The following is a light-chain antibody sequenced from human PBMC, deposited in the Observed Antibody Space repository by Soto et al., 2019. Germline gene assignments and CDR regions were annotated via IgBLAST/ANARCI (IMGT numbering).Light chain of an antibody. CDR1: QRLLHYPWYYY. Sequence: DFVETQVSLSLSVTPWEAASLSFRACQRLLHYPWYYYLGWYLQKPGQSPQLLIYLASNRASGVPDRFSGSGSGTDFTLKISRVEAEDVGVYYCMQVLQSPITFGQGTRLEIK. CDR2: LAS. CDR3: MQVLQSPIT. V-gene: IGKV2-28*01. J-gene: IGKJ5*01.